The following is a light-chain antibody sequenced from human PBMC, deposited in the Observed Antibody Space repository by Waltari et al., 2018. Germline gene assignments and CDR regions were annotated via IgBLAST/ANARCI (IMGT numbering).Light chain of an antibody. CDR1: QSVSNF. CDR2: EAS. Sequence: IVLTQSPATLPLSPGERATLSCRASQSVSNFLAWYKQKPGQAPRLLIYEASKRATGIPARFSGSGSGTDFTLTISSLEPEDFAVYYCQQRSNWPPLTFGGGTKVEIK. V-gene: IGKV3-11*01. CDR3: QQRSNWPPLT. J-gene: IGKJ4*01.